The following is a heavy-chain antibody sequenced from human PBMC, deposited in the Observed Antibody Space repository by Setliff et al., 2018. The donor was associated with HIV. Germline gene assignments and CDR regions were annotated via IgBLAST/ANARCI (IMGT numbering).Heavy chain of an antibody. CDR1: GYTFTSYR. D-gene: IGHD3-9*01. V-gene: IGHV1-3*01. CDR2: INAGSGNT. Sequence: GASVKVSCKASGYTFTSYRLHWVRQAPGQRLEWMGWINAGSGNTKYSQKFQGRVTITRDTSARTAYMEVNSLRFEDTAVYYCARDRGGYYDILTSYYTQSYFFDYWGQGTLVTGSA. CDR3: ARDRGGYYDILTSYYTQSYFFDY. J-gene: IGHJ4*02.